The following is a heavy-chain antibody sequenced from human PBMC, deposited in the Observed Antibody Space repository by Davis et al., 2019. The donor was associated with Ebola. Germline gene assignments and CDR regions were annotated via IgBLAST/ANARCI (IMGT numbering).Heavy chain of an antibody. Sequence: GESLKISCKGSGYSFSTYWIGWVRQMPGKGLEWMGIIYPGDSDTRYSPSFQGQVTISADKSISTAYLQWSSLKASDTAIYYCARRRVIHDLSTNDYFDIWGQGTLVTVSS. CDR3: ARRRVIHDLSTNDYFDI. CDR1: GYSFSTYW. D-gene: IGHD5/OR15-5a*01. CDR2: IYPGDSDT. J-gene: IGHJ4*02. V-gene: IGHV5-51*01.